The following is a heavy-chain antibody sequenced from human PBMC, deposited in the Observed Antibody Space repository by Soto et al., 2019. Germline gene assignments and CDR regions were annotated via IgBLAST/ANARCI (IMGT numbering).Heavy chain of an antibody. V-gene: IGHV4-59*08. J-gene: IGHJ6*03. CDR2: IYYSGST. Sequence: SETLSLTCTVSGGSISSYYWSWIRQPPGKGLEWIGYIYYSGSTNYNPSLKSRVTISVDTSKNQFSLKLSSVTAADTAVYYCATSSGYYYYMDVWGKGTTVTVSS. D-gene: IGHD6-25*01. CDR3: ATSSGYYYYMDV. CDR1: GGSISSYY.